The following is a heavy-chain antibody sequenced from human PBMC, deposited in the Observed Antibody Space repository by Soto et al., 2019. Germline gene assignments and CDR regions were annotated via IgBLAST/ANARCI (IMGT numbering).Heavy chain of an antibody. Sequence: WASVKVSCKASGNTFTGYYIHWVRQAPGQGLEWMGWINPNNDGTTYGEKFQGRVTMTRDTSTSTAYMELSRLRSDDTAVYYCARDLGGSRDSWGQGTLVTVSS. V-gene: IGHV1-2*02. J-gene: IGHJ4*02. CDR2: INPNNDGT. D-gene: IGHD1-26*01. CDR1: GNTFTGYY. CDR3: ARDLGGSRDS.